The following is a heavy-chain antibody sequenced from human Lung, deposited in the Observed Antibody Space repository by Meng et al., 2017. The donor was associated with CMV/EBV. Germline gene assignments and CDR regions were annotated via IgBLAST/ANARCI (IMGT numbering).Heavy chain of an antibody. CDR3: ALMAYSSSSGAFDI. CDR2: ISTSGSYR. V-gene: IGHV3-21*01. Sequence: GEXXKISCAASEITLSSYSMNWVRQAPGKRLEWVSSISTSGSYRYYADSAKGRFTISRDNAKNSLYLQMNSLRVEDTAVYYCALMAYSSSSGAFDIWARGKXV. CDR1: EITLSSYS. J-gene: IGHJ3*02. D-gene: IGHD6-6*01.